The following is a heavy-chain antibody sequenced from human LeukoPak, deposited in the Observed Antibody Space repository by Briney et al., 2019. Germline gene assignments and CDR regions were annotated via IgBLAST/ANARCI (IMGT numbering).Heavy chain of an antibody. J-gene: IGHJ4*02. CDR2: ISGSGGST. Sequence: GGSLRLSCAASGFTFSSYPIHWVRQAPGKGLEWVSAISGSGGSTYYADSVKGRFTISRDNSKNTLYLQMNSLRAEDTAVYYCAKDNAYSGSYIDYWGQGTLVTVSS. CDR3: AKDNAYSGSYIDY. D-gene: IGHD1-26*01. CDR1: GFTFSSYP. V-gene: IGHV3-23*01.